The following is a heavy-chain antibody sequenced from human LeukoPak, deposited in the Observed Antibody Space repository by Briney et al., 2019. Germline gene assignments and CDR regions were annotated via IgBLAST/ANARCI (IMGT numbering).Heavy chain of an antibody. V-gene: IGHV4-4*07. CDR2: IYTSGST. J-gene: IGHJ3*02. CDR3: AREGGTVGAGTFDI. Sequence: SETLSLTCTVSGGSISSYYWSWIRQPAGKGLEWIGRIYTSGSTNYNPSPKSRVTMSVDTSKNQFSLKLSSVTAADTAVYYCAREGGTVGAGTFDIWGQGTMVTVSS. D-gene: IGHD3/OR15-3a*01. CDR1: GGSISSYY.